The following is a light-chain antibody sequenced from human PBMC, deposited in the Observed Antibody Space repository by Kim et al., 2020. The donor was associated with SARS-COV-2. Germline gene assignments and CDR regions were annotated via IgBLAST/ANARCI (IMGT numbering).Light chain of an antibody. V-gene: IGLV3-19*01. CDR3: NSRDSNDNVV. CDR2: GKN. CDR1: SLRSYY. J-gene: IGLJ2*01. Sequence: AWGQTVRTTCQGDSLRSYYATWYQQKPGQAPIVVIYGKNNRPSGIPDRFSGSSSGNTASLTITGTQAGDEADYYCNSRDSNDNVVFGGGTQLTVL.